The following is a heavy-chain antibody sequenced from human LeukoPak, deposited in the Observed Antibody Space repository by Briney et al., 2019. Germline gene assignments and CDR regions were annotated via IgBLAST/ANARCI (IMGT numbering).Heavy chain of an antibody. D-gene: IGHD3-10*01. CDR1: GGTFSSYA. CDR3: ATLGALLRL. J-gene: IGHJ4*01. Sequence: VASVKVSCKASGGTFSSYAISWVRQAPGQGLEWMGGIIPIFGTANYAQKFQGRVTITADESTNTAYMELRSLRSEDTGMYYCATLGALLRLWGQGTLVTASS. CDR2: IIPIFGTA. V-gene: IGHV1-69*13.